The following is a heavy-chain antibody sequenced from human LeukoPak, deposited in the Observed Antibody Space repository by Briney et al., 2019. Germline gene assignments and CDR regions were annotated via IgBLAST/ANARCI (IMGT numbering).Heavy chain of an antibody. CDR2: ISGGGGST. Sequence: GGSLRLSCAASGFTFTSYSMNWVRQAPGKGQEWVSTISGGGGSTYYADSVKGRFTISSDNSKNTLYLQVNSLRAEDTAVYYCAKGGKWDVTPFDYWGQGTLVTVSS. J-gene: IGHJ4*02. D-gene: IGHD1-26*01. CDR3: AKGGKWDVTPFDY. V-gene: IGHV3-23*01. CDR1: GFTFTSYS.